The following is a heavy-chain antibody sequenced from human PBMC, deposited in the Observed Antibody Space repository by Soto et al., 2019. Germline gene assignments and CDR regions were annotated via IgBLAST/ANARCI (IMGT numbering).Heavy chain of an antibody. CDR3: ARDAIASDGSWLMDS. Sequence: GGSLRLSCAASGFIFSDYAMTWARQAPGKELEWVSGLLRPRRSTYSADSVKCLFTSSGDTSANTVYLQMDSLRAEDTAVYYCARDAIASDGSWLMDSWGRGTVGTVSS. CDR2: LLRPRRST. D-gene: IGHD3-16*01. CDR1: GFIFSDYA. J-gene: IGHJ5*02. V-gene: IGHV3-23*01.